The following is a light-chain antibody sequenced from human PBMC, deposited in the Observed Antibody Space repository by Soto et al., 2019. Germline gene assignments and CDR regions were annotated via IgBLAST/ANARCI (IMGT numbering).Light chain of an antibody. V-gene: IGKV1-12*01. J-gene: IGKJ3*01. Sequence: DIQMTRSPSSVSSSVGSIVTITCRSSQDISTWLAWYQQIPGKAPKLLIFAASNLQSRVPSRFSGSGSGTDFTLTISGLQPEDFETYYCQQASGVPFTFGPGTKADIK. CDR2: AAS. CDR1: QDISTW. CDR3: QQASGVPFT.